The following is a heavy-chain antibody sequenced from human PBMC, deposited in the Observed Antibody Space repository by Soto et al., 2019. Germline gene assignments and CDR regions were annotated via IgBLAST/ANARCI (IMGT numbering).Heavy chain of an antibody. CDR2: ISGSGYSI. Sequence: EVQLLESGGASVQPGGSVRLSCVVSGFAFSRYGMNWVRRAPGKGLEWVAHISGSGYSINYAESVKGRFTISRDDSKGTLYLQMNSLTVEDTALYYCSRFGPGADYWGQGTLVTVSS. J-gene: IGHJ4*02. CDR1: GFAFSRYG. V-gene: IGHV3-23*01. D-gene: IGHD3-3*01. CDR3: SRFGPGADY.